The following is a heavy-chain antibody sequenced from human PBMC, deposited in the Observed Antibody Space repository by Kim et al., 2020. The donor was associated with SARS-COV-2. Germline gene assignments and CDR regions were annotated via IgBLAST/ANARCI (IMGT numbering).Heavy chain of an antibody. CDR3: ARGPAPPWYDYVWGSYLDYFDY. D-gene: IGHD3-16*02. CDR1: GYTFTSYG. CDR2: ISAYNGNT. Sequence: ASVKVSCKASGYTFTSYGISWVQQAPGQGLEWMGWISAYNGNTNYAQKLQGRVTMTTDTSTSTAYMELRSLRSDDTAVYYCARGPAPPWYDYVWGSYLDYFDYWGQGTLVTVSS. V-gene: IGHV1-18*01. J-gene: IGHJ4*02.